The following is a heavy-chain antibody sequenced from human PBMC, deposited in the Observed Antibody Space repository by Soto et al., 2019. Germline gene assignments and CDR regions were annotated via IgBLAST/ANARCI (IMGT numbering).Heavy chain of an antibody. CDR2: ISAYNGNT. D-gene: IGHD2-2*01. CDR1: GYTFTSYG. V-gene: IGHV1-18*01. CDR3: AMGYCSSTSCYRLFDP. Sequence: GASVKVSCKASGYTFTSYGISWVRQAPGQGLEWMGWISAYNGNTNYAQKLQGRVTMTTDTSTSTAYMELRSLRSDDTAVYYCAMGYCSSTSCYRLFDPWGQGTLVTVSS. J-gene: IGHJ5*02.